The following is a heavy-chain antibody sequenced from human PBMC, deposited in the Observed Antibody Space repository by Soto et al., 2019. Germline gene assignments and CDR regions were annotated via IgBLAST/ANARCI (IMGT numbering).Heavy chain of an antibody. Sequence: EIQLVESGGDLVKSGGSLRLSCAAYGFAFSRYTMNWVRQAPGKGMEWISSISSGGDSTHYADSVNGRFTVTRDSAKNSMFLQMHSLRVEDTAVDYCSRDVSLLVVLDSWGQGTLVTVSS. V-gene: IGHV3-21*06. CDR1: GFAFSRYT. D-gene: IGHD2-15*01. CDR3: SRDVSLLVVLDS. CDR2: ISSGGDST. J-gene: IGHJ5*02.